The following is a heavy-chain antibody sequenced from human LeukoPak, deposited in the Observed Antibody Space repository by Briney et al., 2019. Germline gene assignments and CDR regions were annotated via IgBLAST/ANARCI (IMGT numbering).Heavy chain of an antibody. CDR1: GYTFTGYG. CDR2: INAYNGNT. D-gene: IGHD2-2*01. CDR3: ARDWGYCTSPGCGLKWGGY. Sequence: ASVKVSCKATGYTFTGYGISWVRQAPGQGLEWMGWINAYNGNTNYAQKLQGRVTMTTDTSTSTAYMELRSLRSDDTAVYYCARDWGYCTSPGCGLKWGGYWGQGTLVTVSS. V-gene: IGHV1-18*01. J-gene: IGHJ4*02.